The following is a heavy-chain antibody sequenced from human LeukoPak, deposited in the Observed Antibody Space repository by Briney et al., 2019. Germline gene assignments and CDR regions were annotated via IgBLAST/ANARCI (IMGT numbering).Heavy chain of an antibody. J-gene: IGHJ4*02. CDR1: GGSFTSYY. V-gene: IGHV4-34*01. D-gene: IGHD6-25*01. CDR3: ARGPYSSDAGY. CDR2: ISHTGHT. Sequence: SETLSLTCAVYGGSFTSYYWSWIRQPPGRGLEWIGEISHTGHTNYNPSLKSRVTMSVETSKNQLSLILSSVTAADTAVYYCARGPYSSDAGYWGQGTLVTVSS.